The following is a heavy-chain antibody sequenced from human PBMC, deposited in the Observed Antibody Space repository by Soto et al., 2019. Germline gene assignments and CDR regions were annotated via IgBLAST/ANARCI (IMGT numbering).Heavy chain of an antibody. J-gene: IGHJ4*02. D-gene: IGHD3-22*01. Sequence: GGSLRLSCAASGFTVSSNYMSWVRQAPGKGLEWVSVIYSGGSTYYADSVKGRFTISRHNSKNTLYLQMNSLRAEDTAVYYCARGAEYYDSSGYFKYYFDYWGQGTLVTVSS. CDR3: ARGAEYYDSSGYFKYYFDY. CDR1: GFTVSSNY. V-gene: IGHV3-53*04. CDR2: IYSGGST.